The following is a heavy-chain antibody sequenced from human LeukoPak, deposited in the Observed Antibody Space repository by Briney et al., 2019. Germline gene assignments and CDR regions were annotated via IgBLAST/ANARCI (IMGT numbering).Heavy chain of an antibody. CDR2: IYHSGST. J-gene: IGHJ4*02. D-gene: IGHD5-12*01. CDR3: ARDGYSGNDGL. Sequence: SETLSLTCTVSGGSISSYYWSWIRQPPGKGLEWIGYIYHSGSTKYNPSLRSRVTISVDTSKNQFSLKLSSVTAADTAVYYCARDGYSGNDGLWGQGTLVTVSS. V-gene: IGHV4-59*01. CDR1: GGSISSYY.